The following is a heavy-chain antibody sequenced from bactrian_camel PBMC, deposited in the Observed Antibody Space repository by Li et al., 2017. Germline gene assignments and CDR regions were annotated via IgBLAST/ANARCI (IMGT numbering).Heavy chain of an antibody. Sequence: VQLVESGGGAVETGGSLRLSCEWSGSSYCLGWFRQGPGGEREGVAGIDSDGKVSYADSVKGRFTISKDNAKKTLYLQMNGLKPADTGMYYCAADLVWNRLPCVWRLKDYRGLGTQVTVS. CDR2: IDSDGKVS. V-gene: IGHV3S6*01. J-gene: IGHJ4*01. D-gene: IGHD7*01. CDR1: GSSYC. CDR3: AADLVWNRLPCVWRLKDY.